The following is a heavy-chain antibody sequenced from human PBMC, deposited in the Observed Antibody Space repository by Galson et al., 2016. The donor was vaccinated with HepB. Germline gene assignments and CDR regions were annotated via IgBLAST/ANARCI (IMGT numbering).Heavy chain of an antibody. D-gene: IGHD3-22*01. J-gene: IGHJ4*02. CDR1: GFTFGDYA. Sequence: SLRLSCAASGFTFGDYAMHWVRQAPGKGLEWVSGISWKSGSKVYADSVKGRFTISRDNAKNSLYLQMNSLRTQDTAFYYCTKGGLYDSTPVHFDYWGQGILVTVSS. CDR3: TKGGLYDSTPVHFDY. CDR2: ISWKSGSK. V-gene: IGHV3-9*01.